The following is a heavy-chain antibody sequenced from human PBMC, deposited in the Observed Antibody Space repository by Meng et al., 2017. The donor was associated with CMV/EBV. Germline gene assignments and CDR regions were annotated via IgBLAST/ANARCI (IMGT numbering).Heavy chain of an antibody. D-gene: IGHD2-2*01. Sequence: ASVKVSCKASGYTFTGYYMHWVRQAPGQGLEWMGWINPNSGGTNYAQKVQGRVTMTRDTSISTAYMELSRLRSDDTAVYYCARGGYCSSTSCSDYYYYYGMDVWGQGTTVTVSS. CDR2: INPNSGGT. CDR1: GYTFTGYY. CDR3: ARGGYCSSTSCSDYYYYYGMDV. J-gene: IGHJ6*02. V-gene: IGHV1-2*02.